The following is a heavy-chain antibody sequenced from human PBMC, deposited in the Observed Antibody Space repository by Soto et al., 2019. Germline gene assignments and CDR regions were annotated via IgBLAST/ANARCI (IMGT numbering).Heavy chain of an antibody. V-gene: IGHV4-59*01. CDR3: ARGGPSGYDYFVDILPFGGTNSYFDY. CDR1: GGSISSYY. Sequence: SETLSLTCTVSGGSISSYYWSWIRQPPGKGLEWIGYIYYSGSTNYNPSLKSRVTISVDTSKNQFSLKLSSVTAADTAVYYCARGGPSGYDYFVDILPFGGTNSYFDYWGQGTLVTISS. D-gene: IGHD5-12*01. J-gene: IGHJ4*02. CDR2: IYYSGST.